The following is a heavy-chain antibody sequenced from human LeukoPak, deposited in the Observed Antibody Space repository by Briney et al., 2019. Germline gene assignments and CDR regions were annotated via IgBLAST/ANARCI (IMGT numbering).Heavy chain of an antibody. V-gene: IGHV4-34*01. CDR3: ARGLSTVTTFRSHHLCY. J-gene: IGHJ4*02. Sequence: PSETLSLTCAVHGGSFSGYYWSWIRQPPGKGLEWIGEINNSGSTNYNPSLKSRVTISVDTSKNQLFLKLSSVTAADTAVYYCARGLSTVTTFRSHHLCYWGEGTLVTVCS. D-gene: IGHD4-17*01. CDR1: GGSFSGYY. CDR2: INNSGST.